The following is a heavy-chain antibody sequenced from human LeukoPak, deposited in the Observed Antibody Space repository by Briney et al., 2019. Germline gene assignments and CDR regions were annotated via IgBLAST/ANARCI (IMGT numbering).Heavy chain of an antibody. D-gene: IGHD2-15*01. V-gene: IGHV3-74*01. CDR1: GFTFSSYW. CDR2: INSDGSST. J-gene: IGHJ4*02. CDR3: ARMGVAANSYFDY. Sequence: GGSLRLSCAASGFTFSSYWMHWVRHAPGKGLVWVSRINSDGSSTSYADSVKGRFTISRDNAKNTLYLQMNSLRAEDTAVYYCARMGVAANSYFDYWGQGTLVTVSS.